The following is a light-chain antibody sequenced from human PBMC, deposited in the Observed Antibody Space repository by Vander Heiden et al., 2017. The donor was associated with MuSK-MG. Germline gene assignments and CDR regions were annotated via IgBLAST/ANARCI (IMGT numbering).Light chain of an antibody. CDR1: QSISSC. CDR2: GAS. Sequence: DIQVNQSPSSLSASVGDRVTITCRATQSISSCLNWYQHKPGTAPKLLVYGASTLQSGVPSRFSGSESGTDFTLTISRLHPEDFATYYCQQCESQAQTFGQGTTVDIK. V-gene: IGKV1-39*01. CDR3: QQCESQAQT. J-gene: IGKJ1*01.